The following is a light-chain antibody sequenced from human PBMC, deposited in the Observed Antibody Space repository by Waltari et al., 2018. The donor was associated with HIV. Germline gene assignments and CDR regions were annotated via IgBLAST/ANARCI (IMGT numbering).Light chain of an antibody. Sequence: DIQMTQSPSPLSASVGERVIITCRASQRINNGLAWYQQKPGETPNLLMHEASKLESGVPSRFIGTGSGTEFTLTINGLQPDDFATYYCQQYNRYPYTFGQGTKLEIK. V-gene: IGKV1-5*01. J-gene: IGKJ2*01. CDR1: QRINNG. CDR2: EAS. CDR3: QQYNRYPYT.